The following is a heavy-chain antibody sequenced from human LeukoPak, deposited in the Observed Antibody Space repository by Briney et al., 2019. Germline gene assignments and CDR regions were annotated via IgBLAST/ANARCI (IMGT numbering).Heavy chain of an antibody. CDR1: GGSISSYY. J-gene: IGHJ4*02. CDR3: ARYSPNCSGGSCELDY. V-gene: IGHV4-59*01. CDR2: IYYSGST. D-gene: IGHD2-15*01. Sequence: SETLSLTCTVSGGSISSYYWSWIRQPPGKGLEWIGYIYYSGSTNYNPSLKSRVTISVDTSKNQFSLKLSSVNAADTAVYYCARYSPNCSGGSCELDYWGQGTLVTVSS.